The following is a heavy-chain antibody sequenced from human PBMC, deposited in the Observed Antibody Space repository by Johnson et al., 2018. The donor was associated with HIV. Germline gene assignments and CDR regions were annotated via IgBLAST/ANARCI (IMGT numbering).Heavy chain of an antibody. Sequence: EVQLVESGGGVVRPGGSLRLSCAASGFTFDDHGMSWVRQVPGKGLEWVSGINWSGGTTGYADSVKGRFTISRDNTKNSLYLQMNSLRAEDTALYYCAREGGIVAAQGDAFDIWGQGTMVTVSS. CDR1: GFTFDDHG. CDR3: AREGGIVAAQGDAFDI. J-gene: IGHJ3*02. D-gene: IGHD1-26*01. CDR2: INWSGGTT. V-gene: IGHV3-20*04.